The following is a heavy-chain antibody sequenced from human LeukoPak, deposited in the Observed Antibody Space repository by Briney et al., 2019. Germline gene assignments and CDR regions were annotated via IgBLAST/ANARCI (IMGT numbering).Heavy chain of an antibody. Sequence: GGSLGLSCAASGFTVSRNYMSWVRQAPGKGLEWVSVIYSGGSAYYADSVKGRFTISRDNSKNTLYLQMNSLRAEDTAVYYCVIDRRYDFWSGYSLSGYFDYWGQGTLVTISS. D-gene: IGHD3-3*01. V-gene: IGHV3-53*01. CDR3: VIDRRYDFWSGYSLSGYFDY. J-gene: IGHJ4*02. CDR2: IYSGGSA. CDR1: GFTVSRNY.